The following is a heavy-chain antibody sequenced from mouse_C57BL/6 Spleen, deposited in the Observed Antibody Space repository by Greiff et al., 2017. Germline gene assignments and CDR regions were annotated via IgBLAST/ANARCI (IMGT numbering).Heavy chain of an antibody. CDR2: IDPETGGT. CDR1: GYTFTDYE. CDR3: TNSNDGRDY. V-gene: IGHV1-15*01. D-gene: IGHD2-3*01. J-gene: IGHJ2*01. Sequence: VQLQQSGAELVRPGASVTLSCKASGYTFTDYEMHWVKQTPVHGLEWIGAIDPETGGTAYNQKFKGKAILTADKSSSTAYMELRSLTSEDSAVYYCTNSNDGRDYWGQGTTLTVSS.